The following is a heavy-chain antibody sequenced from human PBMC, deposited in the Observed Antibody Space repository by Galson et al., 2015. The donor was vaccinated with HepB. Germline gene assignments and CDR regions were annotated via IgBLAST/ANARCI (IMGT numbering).Heavy chain of an antibody. CDR1: GFTFSDYY. CDR3: ARDPGYGSGSYYYYYYGMDV. J-gene: IGHJ6*02. Sequence: SLRLSCAASGFTFSDYYMSWIRQAPGKGLEWVSYISSSSYTNYADSVKGRFTISRDNAKNSLYLQMNSLRAEDTAVYYCARDPGYGSGSYYYYYYGMDVWGQGTTVTVSS. CDR2: ISSSSYT. V-gene: IGHV3-11*06. D-gene: IGHD3-10*01.